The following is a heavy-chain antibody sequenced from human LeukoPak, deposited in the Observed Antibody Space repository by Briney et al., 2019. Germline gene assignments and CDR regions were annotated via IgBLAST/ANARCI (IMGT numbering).Heavy chain of an antibody. J-gene: IGHJ5*02. D-gene: IGHD3-10*01. CDR3: ARGRRGRGNWFDP. Sequence: LRLSCAASGFTFSSYGMHWVRQAPGKGLEWIGEINHSGSTNYNPSLKSRVTISVDTSKNQFSLKLSSVTAADTAVYYCARGRRGRGNWFDPWGQGTLVTVSS. V-gene: IGHV4-34*01. CDR1: GFTFSSYG. CDR2: INHSGST.